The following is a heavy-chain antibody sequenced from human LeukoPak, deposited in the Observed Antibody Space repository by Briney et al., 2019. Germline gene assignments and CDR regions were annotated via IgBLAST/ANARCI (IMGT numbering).Heavy chain of an antibody. CDR2: IKQDGSEK. V-gene: IGHV3-7*01. D-gene: IGHD3-22*01. CDR1: GVTLSSYA. CDR3: ARLNAGYDSSGYAYNWFDP. J-gene: IGHJ5*02. Sequence: GGSLRLSCAASGVTLSSYAMSWARQAPGKGLEWVANIKQDGSEKYYVDSVKGRFTISRDNAKNSLYLQMNSLRAEDTAVYYCARLNAGYDSSGYAYNWFDPWGQGTLVTVSS.